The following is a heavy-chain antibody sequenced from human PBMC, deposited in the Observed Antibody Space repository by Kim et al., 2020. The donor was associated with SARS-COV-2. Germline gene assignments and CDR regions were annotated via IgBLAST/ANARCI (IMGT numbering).Heavy chain of an antibody. J-gene: IGHJ4*02. V-gene: IGHV6-1*01. CDR3: ARGRQWLVNVDIDY. D-gene: IGHD6-19*01. Sequence: YAVSVKSRITINPDTSKNQFSRQLNSVTPEDTAVYYCARGRQWLVNVDIDYWGQGTLVTVSS.